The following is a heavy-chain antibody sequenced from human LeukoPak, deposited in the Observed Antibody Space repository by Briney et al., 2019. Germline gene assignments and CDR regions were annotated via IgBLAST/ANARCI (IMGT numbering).Heavy chain of an antibody. CDR3: ARGWGAARN. D-gene: IGHD6-6*01. CDR2: INHSGST. J-gene: IGHJ4*02. Sequence: SETLSLTCAVYGGSFSGYYWSWVRQPPGKGLEWIGEINHSGSTNYNPSLKSRVTISVDTSKNQFSLKLSSVTAADTAVYYCARGWGAARNWGQGTLVTVSS. CDR1: GGSFSGYY. V-gene: IGHV4-34*01.